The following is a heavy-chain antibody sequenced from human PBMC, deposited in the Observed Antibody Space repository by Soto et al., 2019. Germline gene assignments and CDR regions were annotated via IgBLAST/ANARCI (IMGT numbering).Heavy chain of an antibody. CDR1: GGSISSYY. CDR2: IYYSGST. Sequence: SETLSLTCTVSGGSISSYYWSWIRQPPGKGLEWIGYIYYSGSTNYNPSLKSRVTISVDTSKNQFSLKLSSVTAADTAVYYCARLGLDYGDYTDHYFDYWGHGTLVTVSS. CDR3: ARLGLDYGDYTDHYFDY. V-gene: IGHV4-59*08. D-gene: IGHD4-17*01. J-gene: IGHJ4*01.